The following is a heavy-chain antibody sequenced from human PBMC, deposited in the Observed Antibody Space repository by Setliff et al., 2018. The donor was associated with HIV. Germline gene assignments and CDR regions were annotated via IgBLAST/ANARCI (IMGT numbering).Heavy chain of an antibody. V-gene: IGHV3-13*01. J-gene: IGHJ3*02. CDR2: IGTGGDT. Sequence: GGSLRLSCATSGFTFSDYDFHWVRQAAGKGLEWVSAIGTGGDTYYVDSVKGRFTISRDNAKNSLYLQMNGLRAGDMALYYCVRDKWLVPDTFDIWGQGTMVTVSS. CDR1: GFTFSDYD. D-gene: IGHD6-19*01. CDR3: VRDKWLVPDTFDI.